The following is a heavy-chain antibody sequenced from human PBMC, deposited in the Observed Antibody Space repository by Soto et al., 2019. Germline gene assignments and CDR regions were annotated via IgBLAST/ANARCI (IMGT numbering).Heavy chain of an antibody. CDR3: ARDKVYGDNSFDF. V-gene: IGHV1-46*01. D-gene: IGHD4-17*01. J-gene: IGHJ4*02. CDR2: INPNTGGT. CDR1: GYIFSNYY. Sequence: QVSLVQSGAEVKKPGASVNVSCKAFGYIFSNYYIHWVRQAPGQGLEWMGIINPNTGGTSYPQKFQGRVTLTRDTSTSTVYMEMSSLASEDTAVYYCARDKVYGDNSFDFWGQGTQVTVSS.